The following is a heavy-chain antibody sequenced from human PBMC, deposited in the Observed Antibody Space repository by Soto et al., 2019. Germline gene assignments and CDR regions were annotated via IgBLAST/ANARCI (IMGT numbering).Heavy chain of an antibody. J-gene: IGHJ4*02. D-gene: IGHD2-15*01. V-gene: IGHV3-48*02. CDR2: ISSSSSTI. Sequence: SLRLSCAASGFTFSSYSMNWVRQAPGKGLEWVSYISSSSSTIYYADSVKGRFTISRDNAKNSLYLQMNSLRDEDTAVYYCAGLDIVVVVAAEKPHADYWGQGTLVTVSS. CDR1: GFTFSSYS. CDR3: AGLDIVVVVAAEKPHADY.